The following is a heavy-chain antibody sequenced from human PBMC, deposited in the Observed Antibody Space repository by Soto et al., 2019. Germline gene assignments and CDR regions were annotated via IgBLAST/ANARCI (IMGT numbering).Heavy chain of an antibody. D-gene: IGHD3-22*01. Sequence: PGGSLRLSCAASGFTFSSYAMSWVRQAPGKGLEWVSAISGSGGSTYYADSVKGRFTISRDNSKNTLYLQMNSLRAEDTAVYYCAKRGGYYYDSSGPTHYWGQGTLVTVSS. CDR1: GFTFSSYA. V-gene: IGHV3-23*01. J-gene: IGHJ4*02. CDR3: AKRGGYYYDSSGPTHY. CDR2: ISGSGGST.